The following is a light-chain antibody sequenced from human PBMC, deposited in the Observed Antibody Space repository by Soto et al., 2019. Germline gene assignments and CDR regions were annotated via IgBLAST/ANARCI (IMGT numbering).Light chain of an antibody. Sequence: DIVLTQSPDSLAVSLGERATINCKSSQSVLYSSNNKNYLAWYQQKPGQPPKLLISWASTRESGVPDRFSGSGYGTDFTLTVSSLQAEDMAVYYWQQYYSAPFTFGGGTKVEIK. V-gene: IGKV4-1*01. CDR2: WAS. CDR3: QQYYSAPFT. J-gene: IGKJ4*01. CDR1: QSVLYSSNNKNY.